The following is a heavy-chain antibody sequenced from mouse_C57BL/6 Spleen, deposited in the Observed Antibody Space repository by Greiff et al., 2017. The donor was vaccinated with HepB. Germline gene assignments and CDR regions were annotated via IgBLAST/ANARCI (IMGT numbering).Heavy chain of an antibody. CDR3: ARYYSNYSAWFAY. CDR2: IYPGSGNT. Sequence: VKLQESGPELVKPGASVKISCKASGYSFTSYYIHWVKQRPGQGLEWIGWIYPGSGNTKYNEKFKGKATLTADTSSSTAYMQLSSLTSEDSAVYYCARYYSNYSAWFAYWGQGTLVTVSA. CDR1: GYSFTSYY. V-gene: IGHV1-66*01. D-gene: IGHD2-5*01. J-gene: IGHJ3*01.